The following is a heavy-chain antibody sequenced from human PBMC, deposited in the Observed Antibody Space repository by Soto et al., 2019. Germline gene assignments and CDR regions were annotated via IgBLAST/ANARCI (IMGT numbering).Heavy chain of an antibody. CDR1: GDTFTSYG. CDR2: ISAYNGNT. CDR3: ARDWELVRAFDI. V-gene: IGHV1-18*01. D-gene: IGHD1-26*01. J-gene: IGHJ3*02. Sequence: GASVKVSCKASGDTFTSYGISGGRQAPGQGLEWMGWISAYNGNTNYAQKLQGRVTMTTDTSTSTAYMELRSLRSDDTAVYYCARDWELVRAFDIWGQGTMVTVSS.